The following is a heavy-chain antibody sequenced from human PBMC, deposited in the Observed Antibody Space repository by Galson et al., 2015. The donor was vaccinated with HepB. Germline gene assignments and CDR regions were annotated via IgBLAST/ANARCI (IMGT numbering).Heavy chain of an antibody. V-gene: IGHV3-30-3*01. J-gene: IGHJ2*01. D-gene: IGHD5-12*01. CDR2: ISFDEDNK. CDR3: ARPRGGSTVDWYFDL. Sequence: SLRLSCAASGFTLSTYAMNWVRHAPAKGLEWVTFISFDEDNKRYADSVKGRFTISRDNSKNTVYLQLNSLRPEDTGVNYCARPRGGSTVDWYFDLWGHGTLVTVSS. CDR1: GFTLSTYA.